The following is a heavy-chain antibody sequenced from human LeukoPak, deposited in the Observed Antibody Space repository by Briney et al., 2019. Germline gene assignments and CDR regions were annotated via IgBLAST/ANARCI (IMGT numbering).Heavy chain of an antibody. CDR1: GFTFNNYA. J-gene: IGHJ3*02. D-gene: IGHD2-2*03. Sequence: AGGSLRLSCAASGFTFNNYAMSWVRQAPGKGLEWVAVISYDGSNKYYADSVKGRFTISRDNSKNTLYLQMNSLRAEDTAVYYCAKRDLDSDAFDIWGQGTMVTVSS. CDR3: AKRDLDSDAFDI. V-gene: IGHV3-30*18. CDR2: ISYDGSNK.